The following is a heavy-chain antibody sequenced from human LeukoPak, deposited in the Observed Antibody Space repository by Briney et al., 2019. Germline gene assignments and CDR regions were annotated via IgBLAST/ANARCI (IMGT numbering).Heavy chain of an antibody. CDR1: GYSISSDYY. J-gene: IGHJ4*02. CDR3: ASRRSYYGSGSYYLYYFDY. Sequence: NPSETLSLTCTVSGYSISSDYYWGWIRQPPGKGLEWIGSIYYSGSTYYNPSLKSRVTISVDTSKNQFSLKLSSVTAADTAVYYCASRRSYYGSGSYYLYYFDYWGQGTLVTVSS. V-gene: IGHV4-38-2*02. D-gene: IGHD3-10*01. CDR2: IYYSGST.